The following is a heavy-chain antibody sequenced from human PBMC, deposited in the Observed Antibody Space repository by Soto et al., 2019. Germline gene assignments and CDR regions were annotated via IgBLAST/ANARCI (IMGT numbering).Heavy chain of an antibody. J-gene: IGHJ4*02. D-gene: IGHD2-21*01. Sequence: GGSLRLSCAASGFTFGSYGMNWVRQAPGKGLEWVSAISAGGGSTYYADSVKGRFTVSRDNSKNTLYLQVNNLRAEDTAVYYCAKDVRRGSDDCYPRCYFDNWGLGTLVTVSS. CDR3: AKDVRRGSDDCYPRCYFDN. V-gene: IGHV3-23*01. CDR1: GFTFGSYG. CDR2: ISAGGGST.